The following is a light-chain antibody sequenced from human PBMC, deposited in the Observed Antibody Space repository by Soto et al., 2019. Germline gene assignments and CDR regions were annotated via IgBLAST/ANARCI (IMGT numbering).Light chain of an antibody. Sequence: IVMTQTPLSLPVTPGEPAPISCKSSQSLLHGDGKTYSYWYLQKPGPPPQLLIYEVSSPFSRVPERFSGSGSGTDFPLKISRVDAEDVGFYYCMQSIQLPWTFGQGTKVDIK. CDR2: EVS. V-gene: IGKV2D-29*01. J-gene: IGKJ1*01. CDR1: QSLLHGDGKTY. CDR3: MQSIQLPWT.